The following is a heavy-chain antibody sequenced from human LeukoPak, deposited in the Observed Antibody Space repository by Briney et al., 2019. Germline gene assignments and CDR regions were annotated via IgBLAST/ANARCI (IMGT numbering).Heavy chain of an antibody. V-gene: IGHV1-69*04. CDR2: IIPILGIA. J-gene: IGHJ6*02. CDR1: GGTFSSYT. Sequence: SVKVSCKASGGTFSSYTISWVRQAPGQGLEWMGRIIPILGIANYAQKFQGRVTITADKSTSTAHMELSSLRSEDTAVYYCARDFTMVRGGAYYYYGMDVWGQGTTVTVSS. CDR3: ARDFTMVRGGAYYYYGMDV. D-gene: IGHD3-10*01.